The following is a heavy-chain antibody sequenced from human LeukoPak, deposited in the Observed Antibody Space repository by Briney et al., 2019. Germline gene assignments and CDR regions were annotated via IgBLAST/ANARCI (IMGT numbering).Heavy chain of an antibody. CDR2: ISSGGNT. CDR3: AREVRGYYFDY. CDR1: GFTVSDYY. D-gene: IGHD5-12*01. Sequence: PGGSLRLSCAVSGFTVSDYYMTWVRQAPGKGLEWVSVISSGGNTYYADSVKGRFTISRDNSKNTVYLQMNGLRAEDTAVYYCAREVRGYYFDYWGQGTLVTASS. V-gene: IGHV3-53*01. J-gene: IGHJ4*02.